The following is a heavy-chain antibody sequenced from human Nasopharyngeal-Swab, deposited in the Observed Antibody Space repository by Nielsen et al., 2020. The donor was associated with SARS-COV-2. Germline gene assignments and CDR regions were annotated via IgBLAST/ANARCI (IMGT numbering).Heavy chain of an antibody. D-gene: IGHD5-18*01. CDR1: GFTFSSYG. CDR2: IKQDGSEK. Sequence: GESLKISCAASGFTFSSYGMHWVRQAPGKGLEWVANIKQDGSEKYYVDSVKGRFTISRDNAKNSLYLQMNSLRAEDTAVYYCAANTAMVSSLDYWGQGTLVTVSS. J-gene: IGHJ4*02. V-gene: IGHV3-7*01. CDR3: AANTAMVSSLDY.